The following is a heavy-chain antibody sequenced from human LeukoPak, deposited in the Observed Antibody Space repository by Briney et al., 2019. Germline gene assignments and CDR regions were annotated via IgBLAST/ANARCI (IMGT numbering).Heavy chain of an antibody. Sequence: SETLSLTCTVSGGSISSYYWSWIRQPPGKGLEWIGYIYHTGSTSYNPSLKGRVTISVDTSKNQFSLKLSSVTAADTAVYYCARGLNRNDYGDYGYWGQGTLVTVSS. CDR3: ARGLNRNDYGDYGY. CDR2: IYHTGST. V-gene: IGHV4-59*01. CDR1: GGSISSYY. J-gene: IGHJ4*02. D-gene: IGHD4-17*01.